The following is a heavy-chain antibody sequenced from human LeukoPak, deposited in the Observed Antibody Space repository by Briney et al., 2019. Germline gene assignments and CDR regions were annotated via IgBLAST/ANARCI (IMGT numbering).Heavy chain of an antibody. CDR3: AKDSEPRGGGYYFDY. D-gene: IGHD3-16*01. CDR2: ISTSGGMT. CDR1: GFTFSSYA. Sequence: GGSLRLSCAVSGFTFSSYAMSWVRQAPGRGLEWVSAISTSGGMTYSADSVKGRFTISRDNSKNTLYLQMNSLRAEDTAIYYCAKDSEPRGGGYYFDYWGQGTLVTVSS. J-gene: IGHJ4*02. V-gene: IGHV3-23*01.